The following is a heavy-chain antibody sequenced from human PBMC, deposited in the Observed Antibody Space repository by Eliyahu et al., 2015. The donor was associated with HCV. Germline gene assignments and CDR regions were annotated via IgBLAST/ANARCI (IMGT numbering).Heavy chain of an antibody. CDR3: AKRGSSTTPPDN. CDR2: ISYDGNDK. V-gene: IGHV3-30*18. D-gene: IGHD4-17*01. CDR1: RFTFSXYG. J-gene: IGHJ4*02. Sequence: QVQLVESGGGVVQPGMSLRLSCXASRFTFSXYGMHWVRQAPGKGLEWVALISYDGNDKYYADSVKGRFTISRDNSKNSLYLQMNSLRAEDTAVYYCAKRGSSTTPPDNWGQGTLVIVSS.